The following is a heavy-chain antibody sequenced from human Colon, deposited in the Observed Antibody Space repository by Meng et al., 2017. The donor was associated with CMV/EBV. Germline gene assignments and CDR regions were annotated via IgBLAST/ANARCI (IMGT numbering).Heavy chain of an antibody. V-gene: IGHV1-46*01. CDR1: GNTDANYD. CDR2: INPGGGST. Sequence: GNTDANYDVRWVRQAGGQGIGWMRIINPGGGSTTYAQKVQGRVTETRDTSTSTIYRELSSLTSEETAVYYGARGKGRFDSSGCYFDYWGRGTLVTVSS. J-gene: IGHJ4*02. CDR3: ARGKGRFDSSGCYFDY. D-gene: IGHD3-22*01.